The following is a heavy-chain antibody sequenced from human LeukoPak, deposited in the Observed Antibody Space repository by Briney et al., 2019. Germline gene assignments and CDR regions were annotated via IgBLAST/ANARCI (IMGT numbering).Heavy chain of an antibody. V-gene: IGHV1-69*13. J-gene: IGHJ5*02. CDR3: ARDRYSSSWDL. CDR1: GGTFINYA. D-gene: IGHD6-13*01. CDR2: IIPIFGTA. Sequence: AAVTVSFMGSGGTFINYAISGVGQARGQEGEGMGGIIPIFGTANSAQKFQARATITAPESPSTAYMALSSLRSEDTAVYYCARDRYSSSWDLWGQGTLVTVSS.